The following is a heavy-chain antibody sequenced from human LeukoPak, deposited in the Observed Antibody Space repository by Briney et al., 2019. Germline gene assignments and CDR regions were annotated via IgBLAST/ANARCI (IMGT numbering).Heavy chain of an antibody. CDR3: ACARSYPGAFDI. J-gene: IGHJ3*02. D-gene: IGHD1-26*01. CDR2: MNPNSGNT. CDR1: GYTFTSYD. V-gene: IGHV1-8*03. Sequence: GASVKVSCKASGYTFTSYDINWVRQATGRGLEWMGWMNPNSGNTGYAQKFQGRVTITRNTSISTAYMELSSLRSEDTAVYYCACARSYPGAFDIWGQGTMVTVSS.